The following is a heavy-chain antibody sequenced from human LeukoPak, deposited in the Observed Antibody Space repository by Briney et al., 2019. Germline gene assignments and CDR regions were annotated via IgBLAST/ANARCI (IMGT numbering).Heavy chain of an antibody. CDR2: ISSSSSYI. CDR1: GFTFSSYS. Sequence: GGSLRLSCAASGFTFSSYSMNWVRQAPGKGLEWVSSISSSSSYIYYADSVKGRFTIPRDNAENSLYLQMNSLRAEDTAVYYCARDPSRGYYGSGSHWFDPWGQGTLVTVSS. D-gene: IGHD3-10*01. CDR3: ARDPSRGYYGSGSHWFDP. J-gene: IGHJ5*02. V-gene: IGHV3-21*01.